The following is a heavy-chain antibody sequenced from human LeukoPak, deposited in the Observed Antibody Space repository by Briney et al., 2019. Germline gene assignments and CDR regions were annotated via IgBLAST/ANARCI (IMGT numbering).Heavy chain of an antibody. Sequence: SVKVSCKASGGTFSNYAISWVRQAPGQGLEWMGGIIPIFGTANYAQKFQGRVTITTDESTSTAYMELSSLRSEDTAVYYCAREELYSSGWQPSPWGQGTLVTVSS. CDR2: IIPIFGTA. V-gene: IGHV1-69*05. J-gene: IGHJ5*02. CDR1: GGTFSNYA. D-gene: IGHD6-19*01. CDR3: AREELYSSGWQPSP.